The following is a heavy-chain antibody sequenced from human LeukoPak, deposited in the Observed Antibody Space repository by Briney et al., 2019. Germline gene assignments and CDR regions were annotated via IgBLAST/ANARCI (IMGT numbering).Heavy chain of an antibody. Sequence: SGGSLRLSCAASGFTVINNYMTWVRQAPGKGLEWVSVIYSGGNTHYADSVKGRFTISRDNSENNLYLQKNSLRIVDQAVYYCSTSAGWGVRVNVTTVSVSS. J-gene: IGHJ6*04. D-gene: IGHD6-19*01. CDR2: IYSGGNT. CDR3: STSAGWGV. CDR1: GFTVINNY. V-gene: IGHV3-53*01.